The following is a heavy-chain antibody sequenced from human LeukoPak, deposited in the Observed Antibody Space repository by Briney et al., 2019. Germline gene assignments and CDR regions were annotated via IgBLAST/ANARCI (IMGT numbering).Heavy chain of an antibody. CDR3: ARLVVVVPAAIIGFDY. J-gene: IGHJ4*02. CDR1: GFTFSSYAM. D-gene: IGHD2-2*01. Sequence: GSLRLSCAASGFTFSSYAMSWVRQPPGKGLEWIGEIYHSGSTNYNPSLKSRVTISVDKSKNQFSLKLSSVTAADTAVYYCARLVVVVPAAIIGFDYWGQGTLVTVSS. V-gene: IGHV4-4*02. CDR2: IYHSGST.